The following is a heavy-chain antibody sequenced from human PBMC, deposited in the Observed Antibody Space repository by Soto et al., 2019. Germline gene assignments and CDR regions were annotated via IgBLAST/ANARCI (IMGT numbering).Heavy chain of an antibody. D-gene: IGHD3-10*01. CDR2: IYPGDSDT. CDR3: ARQRFGEFTFYYYYGMDV. Sequence: GESLKISCKGSGYSFTSYWIGWVRQMPGKGLEWMGIIYPGDSDTRYSPSFQGQVTISADKTISTAYLQWSSLKASDTAMYYCARQRFGEFTFYYYYGMDVWGQGTMVTVSS. J-gene: IGHJ6*02. V-gene: IGHV5-51*01. CDR1: GYSFTSYW.